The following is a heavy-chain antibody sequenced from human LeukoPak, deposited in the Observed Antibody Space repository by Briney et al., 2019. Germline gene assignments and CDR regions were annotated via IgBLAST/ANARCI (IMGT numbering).Heavy chain of an antibody. V-gene: IGHV4-30-4*08. CDR1: GGSISSGDYY. J-gene: IGHJ4*02. CDR3: ARELGYCSSTSCYPDY. CDR2: IYYSGST. Sequence: PSQTLSLTCTVSGGSISSGDYYWRWIRQPPGKGLEWIGYIYYSGSTYYNPSLKSRVTISVDTSKNQFSLKLSSVTAADTAVYYCARELGYCSSTSCYPDYWGQGTPVTVSS. D-gene: IGHD2-2*01.